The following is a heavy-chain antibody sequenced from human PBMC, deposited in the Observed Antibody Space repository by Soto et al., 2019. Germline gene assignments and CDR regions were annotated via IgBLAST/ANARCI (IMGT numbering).Heavy chain of an antibody. V-gene: IGHV1-18*04. Sequence: QVQLVQSGAEVKKPGASVKVSCKASYYTFTRYAFSWVRQAPGQGLEWMGWISTYSGNTKYAQKFQGRVTVTTDTSTSTVYMEVRSLRSDDTAVYYCATDESNYLDFWGQGTLVTVSS. CDR2: ISTYSGNT. CDR1: YYTFTRYA. CDR3: ATDESNYLDF. J-gene: IGHJ4*02.